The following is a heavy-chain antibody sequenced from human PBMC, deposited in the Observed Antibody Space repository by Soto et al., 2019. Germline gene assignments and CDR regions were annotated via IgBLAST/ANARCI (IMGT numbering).Heavy chain of an antibody. CDR2: ISYSGST. Sequence: SETLSLSCTVSGGSISSSGYCWVWIRQPPGKGLEWIGNISYSGSTYYNPSLKSRVTISVDTSKNQFSLKLSSVTAADTAVYYCAGECITIFGVVIIGDAFDIWGQGTMVTVSS. CDR1: GGSISSSGYC. V-gene: IGHV4-39*07. D-gene: IGHD3-3*01. CDR3: AGECITIFGVVIIGDAFDI. J-gene: IGHJ3*02.